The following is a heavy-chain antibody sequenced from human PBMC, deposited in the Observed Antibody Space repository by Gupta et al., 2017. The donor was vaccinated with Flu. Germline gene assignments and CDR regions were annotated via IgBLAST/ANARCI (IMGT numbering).Heavy chain of an antibody. CDR1: GFSLSTSGVG. V-gene: IGHV2-5*02. D-gene: IGHD3-3*01. Sequence: QITLKESGPTLVKPTQTLTLTCTFSGFSLSTSGVGVGWIRQPPGKALEWLALIYWDDDKRYSPSLKSRLTITKDTSKNQVVLTMTNMETVDTATYYCAHRLTVYDVWSGYYDYWGQGTLVTVSS. CDR3: AHRLTVYDVWSGYYDY. J-gene: IGHJ4*02. CDR2: IYWDDDK.